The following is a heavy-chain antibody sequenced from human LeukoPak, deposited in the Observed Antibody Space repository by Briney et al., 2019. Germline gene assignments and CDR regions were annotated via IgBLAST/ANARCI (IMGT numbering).Heavy chain of an antibody. D-gene: IGHD3-22*01. V-gene: IGHV1-8*01. CDR3: ARADYDSSGSTRKQIDY. CDR1: GYTFTSYD. J-gene: IGHJ4*02. CDR2: MNPNSGNT. Sequence: ASVKVSCKASGYTFTSYDINWVRQATGQGLEWMGWMNPNSGNTGYAQKFQGRVTMTRNTSISTAYMELSSLGSEDTAVYYCARADYDSSGSTRKQIDYWGQGTLVTVSS.